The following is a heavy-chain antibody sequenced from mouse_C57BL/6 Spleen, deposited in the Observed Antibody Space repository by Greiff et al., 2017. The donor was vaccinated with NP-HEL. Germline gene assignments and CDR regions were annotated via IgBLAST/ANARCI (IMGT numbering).Heavy chain of an antibody. Sequence: QVQLQQSGAELVRPGASVTLSCKASGYTFTDYEMHWVKQTPVHGLEWIGAIDPETGGTAYNQKFKGKAILTADKSSSTAYMELRSLTSEDSAVYYCTRGYYAGAMDYWGQGTSVTVSS. CDR3: TRGYYAGAMDY. V-gene: IGHV1-15*01. J-gene: IGHJ4*01. CDR2: IDPETGGT. CDR1: GYTFTDYE. D-gene: IGHD1-1*01.